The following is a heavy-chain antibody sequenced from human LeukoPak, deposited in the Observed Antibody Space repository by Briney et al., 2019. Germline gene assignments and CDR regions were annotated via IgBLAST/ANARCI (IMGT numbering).Heavy chain of an antibody. CDR3: ARVRVTVTTLDY. CDR2: ISSSGSTI. J-gene: IGHJ4*02. D-gene: IGHD4-17*01. V-gene: IGHV3-48*03. CDR1: GFTFSSYE. Sequence: PGESLRLSCAASGFTFSSYEMNWVRQAPGKGLEWVSYISSSGSTIYYADSVKGRFTVSRDNAKNSLYLQMTSLRAEDTAVYYCARVRVTVTTLDYWGQGTLVTVSS.